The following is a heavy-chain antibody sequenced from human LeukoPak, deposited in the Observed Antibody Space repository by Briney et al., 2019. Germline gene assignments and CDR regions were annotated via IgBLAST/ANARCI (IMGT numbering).Heavy chain of an antibody. V-gene: IGHV3-23*01. CDR1: AFTFSSYA. D-gene: IGHD2-2*01. CDR2: ISGSGGST. CDR3: AKDPSRPAALPIWFDP. J-gene: IGHJ5*02. Sequence: TGGSLRLSCAASAFTFSSYAMSWVRQAPGKGLEWVSAISGSGGSTYYADSVKGRFTISRDNSKNTLYLQMNSLRAEDTAVYYCAKDPSRPAALPIWFDPWGQGTLVTVSS.